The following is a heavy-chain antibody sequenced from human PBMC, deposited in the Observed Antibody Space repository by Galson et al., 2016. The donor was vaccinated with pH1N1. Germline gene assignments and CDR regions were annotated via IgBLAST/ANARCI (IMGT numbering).Heavy chain of an antibody. CDR1: TDSINNYC. CDR2: IYSTGST. CDR3: ARGTSSWYRVFGY. J-gene: IGHJ4*02. V-gene: IGHV4-59*01. D-gene: IGHD6-13*01. Sequence: ETLSLTCSVSTDSINNYCWSWLRQAPGKGLELIGYIYSTGSTNYNPSLKSRVTISVDTSKNQFSLKLSSVTAADTGVYYCARGTSSWYRVFGYWGPGTLVTVSS.